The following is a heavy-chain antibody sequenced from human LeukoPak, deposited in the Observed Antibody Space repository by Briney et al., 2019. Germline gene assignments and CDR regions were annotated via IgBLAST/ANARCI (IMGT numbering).Heavy chain of an antibody. D-gene: IGHD2-21*02. CDR3: ARGAYCGGDCSDY. CDR1: GYTFTSYD. V-gene: IGHV1-8*01. Sequence: ASVKVPCKASGYTFTSYDINWVRQATGQGPEWMGWMNPNSGNTGYAQKFQGRVTMTRNTSISTAYMELSSLRSEDTAVYYCARGAYCGGDCSDYWGQGTLVTVSS. J-gene: IGHJ4*02. CDR2: MNPNSGNT.